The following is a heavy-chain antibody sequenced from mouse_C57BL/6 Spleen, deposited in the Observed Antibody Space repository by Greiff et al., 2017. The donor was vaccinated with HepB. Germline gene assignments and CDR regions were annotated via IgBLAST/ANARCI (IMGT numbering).Heavy chain of an antibody. CDR3: ASPLYYGSSYDGY. CDR1: GFTFSSYG. J-gene: IGHJ3*02. D-gene: IGHD1-1*01. Sequence: EVQGVESGGDLVKPGGSLKLSCAASGFTFSSYGMSWVRQTPDKRLEWVATISSGGSYTYYPDSVKGRFTISRDNAKNTLYLQMSSLKSEDTAMYYCASPLYYGSSYDGYWGQGTLVTVSA. V-gene: IGHV5-6*01. CDR2: ISSGGSYT.